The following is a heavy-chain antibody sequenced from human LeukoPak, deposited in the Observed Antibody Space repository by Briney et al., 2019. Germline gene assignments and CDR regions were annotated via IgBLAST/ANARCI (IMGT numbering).Heavy chain of an antibody. CDR1: GFTVSSNY. J-gene: IGHJ1*01. CDR2: IYSGGST. CDR3: ARDYYFDSSGYPVGEYFQH. Sequence: GGSLRLSCAVSGFTVSSNYMSWVRQAPGKGLEWVSVIYSGGSTHYADSVKGRFTISRDNPKNTLYLQMNSLRAEDTAVYYCARDYYFDSSGYPVGEYFQHWGQGTLVTVSS. V-gene: IGHV3-53*01. D-gene: IGHD3-22*01.